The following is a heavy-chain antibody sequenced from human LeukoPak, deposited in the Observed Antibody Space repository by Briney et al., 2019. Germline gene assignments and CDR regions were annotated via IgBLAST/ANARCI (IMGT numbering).Heavy chain of an antibody. CDR1: GYTFTGYY. CDR3: ARDNTMVRGVTLDY. Sequence: GASVKVSCKASGYTFTGYYMHWVRQAPGQGLDWMGWINPNSGGTNYAQKFQGRVTMTRDTSISTAYMELSRLRSDDTAVYYCARDNTMVRGVTLDYWGQGTLVTVSS. J-gene: IGHJ4*02. CDR2: INPNSGGT. D-gene: IGHD3-10*01. V-gene: IGHV1-2*02.